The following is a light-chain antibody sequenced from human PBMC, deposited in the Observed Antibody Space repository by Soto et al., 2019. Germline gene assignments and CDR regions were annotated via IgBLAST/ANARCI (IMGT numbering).Light chain of an antibody. CDR1: SSNIGSTYD. CDR3: QSYDDSLSVHYV. V-gene: IGLV1-40*01. J-gene: IGLJ1*01. Sequence: QSVLTQPPSVSGAPGQRVTISCTGSSSNIGSTYDVQWYQQLPGTAPKLLIHGNTDRPSGVPDRFSGSKSGTSASLAIIGLQADDEADYYGQSYDDSLSVHYVFGTGTKVTVL. CDR2: GNT.